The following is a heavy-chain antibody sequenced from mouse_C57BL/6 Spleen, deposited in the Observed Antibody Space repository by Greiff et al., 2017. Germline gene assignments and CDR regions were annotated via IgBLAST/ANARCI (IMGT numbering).Heavy chain of an antibody. CDR2: ILPGSGST. CDR1: GYTFTGYW. J-gene: IGHJ4*01. CDR3: ARRADDGHPSYAMDY. D-gene: IGHD2-3*01. V-gene: IGHV1-9*01. Sequence: VQLQQSGAELMKPGASVTLSCKATGYTFTGYWIEWVKQRPGHGLEWIGEILPGSGSTHYNEKFKGKATFTADTSSNTAYMQLSSLTTEDSAIYYCARRADDGHPSYAMDYWGQGTSVTVSS.